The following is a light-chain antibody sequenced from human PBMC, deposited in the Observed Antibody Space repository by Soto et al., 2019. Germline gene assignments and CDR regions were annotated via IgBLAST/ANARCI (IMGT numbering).Light chain of an antibody. Sequence: QSALTQPASVSGSPGQSITISCTGTSSDVGGYNYVSWYQHHPGKAPKLMIYEVSNRHSGVSNRFSGSKSGNTASLTISGLQAEDEADYYCSSYASSNTLVVFGGGTKLTVL. CDR1: SSDVGGYNY. J-gene: IGLJ2*01. CDR3: SSYASSNTLVV. CDR2: EVS. V-gene: IGLV2-14*01.